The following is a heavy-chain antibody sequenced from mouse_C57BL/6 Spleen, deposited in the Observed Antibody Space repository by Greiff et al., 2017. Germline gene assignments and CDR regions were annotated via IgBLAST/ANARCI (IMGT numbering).Heavy chain of an antibody. Sequence: VQLQQPGAELVKPGASVKLSCKASGYTFTSYWMQWVKQRPGQGLEWIGEIDPSDSYTNYNQKFKGKATLTVDTSSSTAYMQLSSLTSEDSAVYYCARGPLFAYWGQGTLVTVSA. CDR3: ARGPLFAY. CDR1: GYTFTSYW. J-gene: IGHJ3*01. V-gene: IGHV1-50*01. CDR2: IDPSDSYT.